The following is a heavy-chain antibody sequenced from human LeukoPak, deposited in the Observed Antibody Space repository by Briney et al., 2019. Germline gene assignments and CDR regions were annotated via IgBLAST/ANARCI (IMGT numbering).Heavy chain of an antibody. V-gene: IGHV3-48*01. J-gene: IGHJ5*02. Sequence: GGSLRLSCAASGFTFSSYSMNWVRQAPGKGLEWVSYISSSSSTIYYADSVKGRFTISRDNAKNSLYLQMNSLRAEDTAVYYCARSRPPRGGSWFDPWGQGTLVTVSS. CDR1: GFTFSSYS. D-gene: IGHD3-10*01. CDR2: ISSSSSTI. CDR3: ARSRPPRGGSWFDP.